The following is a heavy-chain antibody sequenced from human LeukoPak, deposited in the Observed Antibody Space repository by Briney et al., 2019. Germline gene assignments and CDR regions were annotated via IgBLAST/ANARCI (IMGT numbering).Heavy chain of an antibody. J-gene: IGHJ6*02. CDR2: IYYSGST. D-gene: IGHD5-18*01. V-gene: IGHV4-59*01. Sequence: RASETLSLTCTVSGGSISSYHWSWIRQPPGKGLEWIGYIYYSGSTNYNPSLKSRVTISVDTSKNQFSLKLSSVTAADTAVYYCARVEYSYGYYYYYGMDVWGQGTTVTVSS. CDR3: ARVEYSYGYYYYYGMDV. CDR1: GGSISSYH.